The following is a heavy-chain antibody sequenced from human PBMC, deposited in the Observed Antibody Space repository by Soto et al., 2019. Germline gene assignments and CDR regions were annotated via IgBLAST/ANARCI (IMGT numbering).Heavy chain of an antibody. Sequence: SETLSLTCTVSGGSISSSPYYWGWIRQPPGKGLEWIGSIYSSGTTYYNPSLKSRLTISVDTSKNQLSLKLSSVTAADTAVYYCASPNYYYDSSGYDYVGGPFSYCGQRTLVTVSS. CDR3: ASPNYYYDSSGYDYVGGPFSY. CDR2: IYSSGTT. J-gene: IGHJ1*01. D-gene: IGHD3-22*01. V-gene: IGHV4-39*01. CDR1: GGSISSSPYY.